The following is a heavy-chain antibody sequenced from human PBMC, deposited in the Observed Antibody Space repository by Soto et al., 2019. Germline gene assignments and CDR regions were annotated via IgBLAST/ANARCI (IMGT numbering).Heavy chain of an antibody. Sequence: SVKVSCKTSGGAFGNFAINWVRQAPGQGLEWMGGIIPVFGKTNYAQKFQGRVTITADDSTSTAYMELSSLRSEDTAVYYCARAPGGYYFDYWGQGTLVTVSS. CDR1: GGAFGNFA. CDR2: IIPVFGKT. J-gene: IGHJ4*02. D-gene: IGHD4-17*01. V-gene: IGHV1-69*13. CDR3: ARAPGGYYFDY.